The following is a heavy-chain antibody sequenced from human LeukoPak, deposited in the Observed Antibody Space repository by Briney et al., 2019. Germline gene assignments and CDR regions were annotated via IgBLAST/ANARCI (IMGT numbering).Heavy chain of an antibody. CDR1: GFTFDDYA. Sequence: GGSLRLSCAASGFTFDDYAMHWVRQAPGKGLEWVSGISWNSGSIGYADSVKGRFTISRDNAKNSLYLQMNSLRAEDTALYYCAKDKRIVATPVVLDYWGQGTLVTVSS. D-gene: IGHD5-12*01. CDR2: ISWNSGSI. J-gene: IGHJ4*02. V-gene: IGHV3-9*01. CDR3: AKDKRIVATPVVLDY.